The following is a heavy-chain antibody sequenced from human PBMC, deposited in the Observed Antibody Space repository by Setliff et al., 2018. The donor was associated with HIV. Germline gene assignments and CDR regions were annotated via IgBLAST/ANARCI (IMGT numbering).Heavy chain of an antibody. V-gene: IGHV1-69*13. CDR3: ARVPYRSAWFYGGHDAFDV. Sequence: GASVKVSCKASGGTFSSYAINWGRQAPGQGLEWIGGIIPIFGTTNFAQKFQGRVTITADESTSTAYMELSSLRSEDTAVYYCARVPYRSAWFYGGHDAFDVWGQVTMVTVSS. CDR2: IIPIFGTT. CDR1: GGTFSSYA. D-gene: IGHD6-19*01. J-gene: IGHJ3*01.